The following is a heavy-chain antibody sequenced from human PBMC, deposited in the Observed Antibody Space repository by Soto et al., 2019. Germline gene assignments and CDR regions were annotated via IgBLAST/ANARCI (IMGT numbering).Heavy chain of an antibody. CDR3: AKRGARGSSWPFDF. V-gene: IGHV3-23*01. J-gene: IGHJ4*02. D-gene: IGHD6-13*01. CDR1: GFTYNNYA. Sequence: GGSLRLSCAASGFTYNNYAMSWVRQAPGKGLQWVSAISGTGETTYYADSVRGRFTISRDNSKNTLSLQMNSLRAEDTAVYYCAKRGARGSSWPFDFWGLGTLVTVSS. CDR2: ISGTGETT.